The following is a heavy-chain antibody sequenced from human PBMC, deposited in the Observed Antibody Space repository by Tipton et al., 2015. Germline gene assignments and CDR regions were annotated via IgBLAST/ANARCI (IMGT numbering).Heavy chain of an antibody. V-gene: IGHV4-38-2*01. CDR3: ARSRYTVTPDS. CDR2: VYSSGST. J-gene: IGHJ4*02. Sequence: TLSLTCDVSGYSISSGYYWGWIRQPPGKGLEWIGYVYSSGSTNYSPSLKSRVTISVDTSKNQLSLKLSSVTAADTAVYYCARSRYTVTPDSWGQGTLVTVSS. D-gene: IGHD4-17*01. CDR1: GYSISSGYY.